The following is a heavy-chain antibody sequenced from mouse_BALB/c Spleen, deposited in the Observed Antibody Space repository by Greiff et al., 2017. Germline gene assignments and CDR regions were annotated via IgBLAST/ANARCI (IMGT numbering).Heavy chain of an antibody. J-gene: IGHJ2*01. CDR2: IDPSDSET. CDR3: ARSGRYDLFDY. D-gene: IGHD2-14*01. V-gene: IGHV1-69*02. CDR1: GYTFTSYW. Sequence: QVQLQQPGAELVKPGAPVKLSCKASGYTFTSYWMNWVKQRPGRGLEWIGRIDPSDSETHYNQKFKDKATLTVDKSSSTAYIQLSSLTSEDSAVYYCARSGRYDLFDYWGQGTTLTVSS.